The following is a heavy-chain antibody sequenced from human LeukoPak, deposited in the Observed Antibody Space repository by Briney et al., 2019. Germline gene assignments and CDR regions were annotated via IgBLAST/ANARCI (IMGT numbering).Heavy chain of an antibody. J-gene: IGHJ4*02. CDR3: ARDLLGWELHYFDY. D-gene: IGHD1-26*01. V-gene: IGHV3-21*01. Sequence: GGSLRLSCAASGFTFSTYNMNWVRQAPRKGLEWVSSISGSSSYIYYADSVKGRFSISRDNAKNSLYLQMNSLRAEGTAVYYCARDLLGWELHYFDYWGQGTLVTVSS. CDR2: ISGSSSYI. CDR1: GFTFSTYN.